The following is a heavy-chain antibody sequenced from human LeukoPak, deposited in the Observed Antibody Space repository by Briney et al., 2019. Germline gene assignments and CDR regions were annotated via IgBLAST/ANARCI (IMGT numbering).Heavy chain of an antibody. V-gene: IGHV4-34*01. CDR1: GGSFSGYY. CDR2: IYYSGST. CDR3: ARRFGVNYFDY. Sequence: SSETLSLTCAVYGGSFSGYYWSWIRQPPGKGLEWIGSIYYSGSTYYNPSLKSRVTISVDTSKNQFSLKLSSVTAADTAVYYCARRFGVNYFDYWGQGTLVTVSS. D-gene: IGHD3-10*01. J-gene: IGHJ4*02.